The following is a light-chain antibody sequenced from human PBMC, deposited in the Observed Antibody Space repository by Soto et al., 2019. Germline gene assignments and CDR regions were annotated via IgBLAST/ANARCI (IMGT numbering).Light chain of an antibody. J-gene: IGLJ3*02. CDR3: QSYDSSLNGWV. CDR1: SSNTGAGYD. Sequence: QSVLTQPPSVSGAPGQRVTISCTGSSSNTGAGYDVHWYQQLPGTAPKLLIYGNSNRPSGVPDRFSGSKSGTSASLGITGLQAEYEADYYCQSYDSSLNGWVFGGGTKLTVL. V-gene: IGLV1-40*01. CDR2: GNS.